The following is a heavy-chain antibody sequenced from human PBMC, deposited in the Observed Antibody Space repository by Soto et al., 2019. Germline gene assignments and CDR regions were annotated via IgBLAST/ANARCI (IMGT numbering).Heavy chain of an antibody. CDR1: DGSLSPNY. Sequence: QVQLQQSGPGLVKPSETLSLTCTVSDGSLSPNYWSWVRQSPGKGLEWIGYIYYAGTTTYNPSLKSRITISLDTSQNAVSLKLSSVTAADTAVYYCARLGAYYQALDSWGRGTLVTVSS. CDR2: IYYAGTT. V-gene: IGHV4-59*08. CDR3: ARLGAYYQALDS. J-gene: IGHJ4*02. D-gene: IGHD3-22*01.